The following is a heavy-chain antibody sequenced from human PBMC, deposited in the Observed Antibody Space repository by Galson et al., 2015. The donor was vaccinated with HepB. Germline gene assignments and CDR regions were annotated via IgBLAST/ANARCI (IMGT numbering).Heavy chain of an antibody. D-gene: IGHD3-10*01. J-gene: IGHJ6*01. CDR2: ISSSGGTT. CDR1: GFIFSDYA. CDR3: AKDGGFGESLPVYYYYAMDV. Sequence: SLRLSCAAPGFIFSDYAMSWVRQAPGKGLEWVSSISSSGGTTYDADSVKGRFTISRDNSKDTPYLHMNSLRAEDTAVYYCAKDGGFGESLPVYYYYAMDVWGQGPTVTVSS. V-gene: IGHV3-23*01.